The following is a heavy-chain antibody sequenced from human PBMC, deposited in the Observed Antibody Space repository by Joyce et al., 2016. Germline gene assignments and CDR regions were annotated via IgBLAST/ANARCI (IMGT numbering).Heavy chain of an antibody. CDR2: IYYSGST. V-gene: IGHV4-39*07. J-gene: IGHJ3*02. CDR3: ARDSDIVVVPGATGAFDI. D-gene: IGHD2-2*01. CDR1: GGSIS. Sequence: QLPLQESGPGLVKPSETLSPTCTVSGGSISRSIYYSGSTYYNPSLKSRVIISVDTSKNQFSLKLSSVAAADTAVYYCARDSDIVVVPGATGAFDIWGQGTMVAVSA.